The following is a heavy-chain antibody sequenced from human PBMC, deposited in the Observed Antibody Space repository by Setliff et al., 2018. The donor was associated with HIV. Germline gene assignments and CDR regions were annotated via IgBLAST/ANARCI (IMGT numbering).Heavy chain of an antibody. Sequence: GGSLRLSCAASGFTFSSYAMSWVRQVPGKGLEWVSAISGSGDTTYYSDSVKGRFTISRDTSKNTLYLEMNSLRVEDTAVYYCARASNSFDIWGQGTMVTVSS. CDR2: ISGSGDTT. J-gene: IGHJ3*02. CDR3: ARASNSFDI. V-gene: IGHV3-23*01. CDR1: GFTFSSYA.